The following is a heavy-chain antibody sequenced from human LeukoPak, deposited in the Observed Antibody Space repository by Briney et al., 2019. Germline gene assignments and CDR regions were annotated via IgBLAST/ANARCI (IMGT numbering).Heavy chain of an antibody. J-gene: IGHJ4*02. CDR1: GFTFSSYS. CDR3: ASGSAHGGNPM. CDR2: ISFSSSTI. D-gene: IGHD4-23*01. V-gene: IGHV3-48*04. Sequence: PGGSLRLSCAASGFTFSSYSMNWVRQAPGKGLEWVSYISFSSSTIYYADSVKGRFTISRDNAKNSLYLQMNSLRAEDTAVYYCASGSAHGGNPMWGQGTLVTVSS.